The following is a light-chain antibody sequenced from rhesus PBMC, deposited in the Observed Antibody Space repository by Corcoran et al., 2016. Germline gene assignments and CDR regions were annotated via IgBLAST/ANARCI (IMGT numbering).Light chain of an antibody. J-gene: IGKJ3*01. V-gene: IGKV1S15*01. Sequence: DIQMTQSPSSLSASVGDTVTITCRASQGISNNLAWYQQKPGKVPKLLIYYASTLQSGVPSRFSGSGSGTDFKLTINSLQPEDFATYYCQHGYGTPFTFGPGTKLDIK. CDR1: QGISNN. CDR3: QHGYGTPFT. CDR2: YAS.